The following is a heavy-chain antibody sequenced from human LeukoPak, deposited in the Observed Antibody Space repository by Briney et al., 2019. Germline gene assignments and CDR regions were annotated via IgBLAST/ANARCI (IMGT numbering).Heavy chain of an antibody. J-gene: IGHJ5*02. CDR1: GYTFTSYA. V-gene: IGHV7-4-1*02. CDR3: ARGDYGSGTPEWYNWFDP. CDR2: INTNTGNP. D-gene: IGHD3-10*01. Sequence: ASVTVSCKASGYTFTSYAMNWVRQAPGQGLEWMGWINTNTGNPTYAQGFTGRFVFSLDTSVSTAYLQISSLKAEDTAVYYCARGDYGSGTPEWYNWFDPWGQGTLVTVSS.